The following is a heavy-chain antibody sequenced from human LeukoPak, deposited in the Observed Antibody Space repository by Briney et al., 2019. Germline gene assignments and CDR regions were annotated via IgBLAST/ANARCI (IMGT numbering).Heavy chain of an antibody. V-gene: IGHV5-51*01. J-gene: IGHJ5*02. CDR2: IYPGDSDS. D-gene: IGHD2-2*01. CDR1: GYSFTSYW. CDR3: ARYLVPAATGAGNWFDP. Sequence: GESLKISCKGSGYSFTSYWIGWVRQMPGKGLEWMGIIYPGDSDSRYSPSFQGQVTISADKSISTAYLQWSSLKASDTAMYYCARYLVPAATGAGNWFDPWGQGTLVTVSS.